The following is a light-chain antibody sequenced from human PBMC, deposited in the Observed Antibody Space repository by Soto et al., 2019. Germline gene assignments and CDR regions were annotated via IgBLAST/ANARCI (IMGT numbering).Light chain of an antibody. Sequence: DIQMTQSPSSLSASVGDRVTITCRASQSISSYLNWYQQKPGKAPKLLIYAASSLQRGVPSRFSGSGSGTEFTLTTSSLQPEDFATYYCQQSYSTPPGTFGGGTKVEIK. CDR1: QSISSY. J-gene: IGKJ4*01. CDR3: QQSYSTPPGT. V-gene: IGKV1-39*01. CDR2: AAS.